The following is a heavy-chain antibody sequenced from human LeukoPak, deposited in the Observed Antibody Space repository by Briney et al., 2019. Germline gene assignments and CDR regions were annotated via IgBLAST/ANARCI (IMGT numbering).Heavy chain of an antibody. J-gene: IGHJ6*03. CDR2: IPPMFDSE. Sequence: GASVKLFCNASVGPLNNYAISWVRQAPGQGREWMGGIPPMFDSEDYAQKFQSRVTITADESTSTAYMELNSLRAEDTAVYYCTMIVPDEYYYYMDVWGKGTTVTISS. CDR3: TMIVPDEYYYYMDV. D-gene: IGHD3-22*01. V-gene: IGHV1-69*13. CDR1: VGPLNNYA.